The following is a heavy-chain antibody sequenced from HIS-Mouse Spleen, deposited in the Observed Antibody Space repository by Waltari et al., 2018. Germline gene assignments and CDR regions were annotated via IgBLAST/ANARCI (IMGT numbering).Heavy chain of an antibody. D-gene: IGHD6-13*01. J-gene: IGHJ2*01. V-gene: IGHV4-39*07. CDR2: IYYSGST. CDR3: AREIPYSSSWYDWYFDL. Sequence: QLQLQESGPGLVKPSETLSLTCPVPGGSLSSSSYYWGWIRPPPGKGLEWIGSIYYSGSTYYNPSLKSRVTISVDTSKNQFSLKLSSVTAADTAVYYCAREIPYSSSWYDWYFDLWGRGTLVTVSS. CDR1: GGSLSSSSYY.